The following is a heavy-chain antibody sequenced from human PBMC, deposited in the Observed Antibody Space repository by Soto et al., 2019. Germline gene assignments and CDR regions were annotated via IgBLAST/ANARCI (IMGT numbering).Heavy chain of an antibody. CDR2: IYYSGST. J-gene: IGHJ6*02. CDR1: GGSISSYY. D-gene: IGHD3-16*02. CDR3: ARVLSGKDYYGMDV. V-gene: IGHV4-59*01. Sequence: SETLSLTCTVSGGSISSYYWSWIRQPPGKGLEWIWYIYYSGSTNYNPSLKSRVTISVDTSKNQFSLKLSSVTAADTAVYYCARVLSGKDYYGMDVWGQGTTVTVSS.